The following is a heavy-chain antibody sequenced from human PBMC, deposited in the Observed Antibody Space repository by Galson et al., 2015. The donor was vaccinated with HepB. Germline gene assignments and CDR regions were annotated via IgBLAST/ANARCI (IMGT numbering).Heavy chain of an antibody. CDR1: GFTFTGSA. CDR2: IVVGSGNT. CDR3: AAAQGGVVVAATPLDP. J-gene: IGHJ5*02. V-gene: IGHV1-58*01. D-gene: IGHD2-15*01. Sequence: SVKVSCKASGFTFTGSAVQWVRQARGQRLEWIGWIVVGSGNTNYAQKFQERVTITRDMSTSTAYMELSSLRSEDTAVYYCAAAQGGVVVAATPLDPWGQGTLVTVSS.